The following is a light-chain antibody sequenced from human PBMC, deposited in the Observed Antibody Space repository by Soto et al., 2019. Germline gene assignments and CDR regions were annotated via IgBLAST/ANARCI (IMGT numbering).Light chain of an antibody. CDR2: KAS. V-gene: IGKV1-5*03. J-gene: IGKJ1*01. CDR3: LQHNSYRWT. CDR1: QTISSW. Sequence: DIPMTQSPATLSGSVGDRVTITCRASQTISSWLAWYQQKPGKAPKLLIYKASTLKSGVPSRFSGSGSGTEFTLTISSLQPEDFATYYCLQHNSYRWTFGQGTKVDIK.